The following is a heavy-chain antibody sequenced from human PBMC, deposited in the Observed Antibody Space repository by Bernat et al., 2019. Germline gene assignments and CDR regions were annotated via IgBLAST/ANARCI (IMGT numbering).Heavy chain of an antibody. CDR1: GFTFSSYG. CDR2: ISDDGSTK. CDR3: AKEKGGNYMPLDY. J-gene: IGHJ4*02. Sequence: QVQLVESGGGVVQPGRSLRLSCAASGFTFSSYGMQWVRQAPGKGLEWVAVISDDGSTKHYADSVNGRFTVSRDNSKNTLYLQVNSLRAEDTAVYYCAKEKGGNYMPLDYWGQGNLVTVSS. D-gene: IGHD1-26*01. V-gene: IGHV3-30*18.